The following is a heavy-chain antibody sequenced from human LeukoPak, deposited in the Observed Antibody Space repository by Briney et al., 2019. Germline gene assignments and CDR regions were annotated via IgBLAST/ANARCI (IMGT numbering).Heavy chain of an antibody. Sequence: GGSLRLSCGAPGFIFDIHWVRQAPGKGLEWVSLISGNGGSTFYADSVRGRFTISRDNTRKSLSLQMSSLRSAATALYYCARESETSGWYDYWGQGTLVTVSS. D-gene: IGHD6-19*01. CDR1: GFIFD. J-gene: IGHJ4*02. CDR3: ARESETSGWYDY. V-gene: IGHV3-43*02. CDR2: ISGNGGST.